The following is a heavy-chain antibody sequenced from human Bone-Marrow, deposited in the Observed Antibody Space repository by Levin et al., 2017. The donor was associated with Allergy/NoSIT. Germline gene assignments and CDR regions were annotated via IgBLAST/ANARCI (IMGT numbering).Heavy chain of an antibody. CDR1: GYKFATYW. V-gene: IGHV5-51*01. Sequence: PGGSLRLSCKGSGYKFATYWIGWVRQMPGKGLEWVAIIYPDESETRYSPSFQGQVTISADKSIRTAYLQWSSLKPSDAAVYYCARSYYDSAGYYYEFDFWGQGTLVTVSS. CDR2: IYPDESET. J-gene: IGHJ4*02. D-gene: IGHD3-22*01. CDR3: ARSYYDSAGYYYEFDF.